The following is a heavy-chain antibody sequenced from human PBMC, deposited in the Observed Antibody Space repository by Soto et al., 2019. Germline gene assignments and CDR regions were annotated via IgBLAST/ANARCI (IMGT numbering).Heavy chain of an antibody. CDR1: GFTFCNYD. CDR3: AKETVVAYSSSSQRAFDP. D-gene: IGHD6-6*01. CDR2: ISGSGGST. J-gene: IGHJ5*02. V-gene: IGHV3-23*01. Sequence: EVQLLESGGGLVQPGGSLRLSCAASGFTFCNYDMSWVRRAPGKGLEWVSAISGSGGSTYYSDSVKGRFTISRDNSKNTLYLQMSSLRAEDTAVYYCAKETVVAYSSSSQRAFDPWGQGSLVTVSS.